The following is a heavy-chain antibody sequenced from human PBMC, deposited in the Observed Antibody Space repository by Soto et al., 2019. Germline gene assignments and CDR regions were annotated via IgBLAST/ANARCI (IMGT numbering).Heavy chain of an antibody. V-gene: IGHV3-23*01. J-gene: IGHJ4*02. CDR2: ISDSGGTI. CDR3: AKRDLGY. D-gene: IGHD6-13*01. CDR1: GFTFRNYA. Sequence: GSLRLSCAASGFTFRNYAMSWVRQAPGKGLEWVSTISDSGGTISYADSVKGRLTISRDNSRNTLYLQMDSLRVEDTAVYYCAKRDLGYWGRGTMVTVSS.